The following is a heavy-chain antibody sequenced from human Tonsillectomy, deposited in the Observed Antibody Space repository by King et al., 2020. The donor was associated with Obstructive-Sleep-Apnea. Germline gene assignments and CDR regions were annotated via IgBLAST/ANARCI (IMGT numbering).Heavy chain of an antibody. CDR2: INGSADST. J-gene: IGHJ6*02. CDR1: GFTLSNYA. Sequence: VQLVESGGGLIQPGESLRLSCAASGFTLSNYAMNWVRQAPGKGLEWVSSINGSADSTYYADSVKGRFTISRDISKNTLFLQMNSLRAEDTAVYYCAKSQRWAYCSGGSCLRVRSYYYYGMDVWGQGATVTVSS. V-gene: IGHV3-23*04. CDR3: AKSQRWAYCSGGSCLRVRSYYYYGMDV. D-gene: IGHD2-15*01.